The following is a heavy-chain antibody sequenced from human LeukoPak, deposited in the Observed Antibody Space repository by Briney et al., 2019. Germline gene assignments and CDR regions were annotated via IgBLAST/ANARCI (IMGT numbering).Heavy chain of an antibody. CDR1: GFTFSSYA. CDR3: AKEPREYCSSTSCPNWIDP. D-gene: IGHD2-2*01. CDR2: LSASGGTT. J-gene: IGHJ5*02. Sequence: GGSLRLSCAASGFTFSSYAMSWVRQAPGKGLEWVSALSASGGTTYYADSVKGRFTISRDNSKNTLYLQMSSLRAEDAAVYYCAKEPREYCSSTSCPNWIDPWGQETLVTVSS. V-gene: IGHV3-23*01.